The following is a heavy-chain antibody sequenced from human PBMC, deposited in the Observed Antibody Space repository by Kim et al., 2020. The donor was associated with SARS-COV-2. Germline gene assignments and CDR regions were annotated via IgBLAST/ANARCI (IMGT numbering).Heavy chain of an antibody. CDR3: AKDAYGGKAVPARYFQH. D-gene: IGHD4-17*01. J-gene: IGHJ1*01. Sequence: VKGRFTISRDNSKNTLYLQMNSLRAEDTAVYYCAKDAYGGKAVPARYFQHWGQGTLVTVSS. V-gene: IGHV3-33*06.